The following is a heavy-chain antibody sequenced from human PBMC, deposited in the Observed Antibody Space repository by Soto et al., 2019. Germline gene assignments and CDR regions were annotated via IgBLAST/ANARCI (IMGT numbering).Heavy chain of an antibody. CDR3: ARHGINNGFLNWFDP. CDR2: IYYSGST. Sequence: QLQLQESGPGLVKPSETLSLTCTVSGGSISSSIYYWGWIRQPPGKGLEWIGSIYYSGSTYYNPSLKSRVTISVDTSKNQCSRKLTSVTAADTAVYYCARHGINNGFLNWFDPWGQGTLVTVSS. V-gene: IGHV4-39*01. J-gene: IGHJ5*02. D-gene: IGHD1-20*01. CDR1: GGSISSSIYY.